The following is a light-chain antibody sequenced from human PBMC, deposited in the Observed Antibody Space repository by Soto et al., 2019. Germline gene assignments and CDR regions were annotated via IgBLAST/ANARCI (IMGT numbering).Light chain of an antibody. V-gene: IGKV1-39*01. CDR1: QSISSY. CDR2: AAS. Sequence: DIQMTQSPSSLSASVGDRVTITCRASQSISSYLNWYQQKPGKAPKVLIYAASNLQSGVPSRFSGSRSGTDFTLTISSLQPEGFATYYCQQSDSTPITFGQGTRLEIE. CDR3: QQSDSTPIT. J-gene: IGKJ5*01.